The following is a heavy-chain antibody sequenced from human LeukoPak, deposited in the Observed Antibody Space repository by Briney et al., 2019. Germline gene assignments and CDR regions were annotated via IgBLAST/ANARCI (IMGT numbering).Heavy chain of an antibody. CDR3: ARQVQFYSSGWYSTPFMYFDY. CDR1: GYSISRGHY. D-gene: IGHD6-19*01. J-gene: IGHJ4*02. CDR2: IYYSGST. V-gene: IGHV4-38-2*02. Sequence: SETLSLTCTVSGYSISRGHYWGWIRQPPGKGLEWIGSIYYSGSTYYNPSLKSRVTISVDTSKNQFSLKLSSVTAADTAVYYCARQVQFYSSGWYSTPFMYFDYWGQGTLVTVSS.